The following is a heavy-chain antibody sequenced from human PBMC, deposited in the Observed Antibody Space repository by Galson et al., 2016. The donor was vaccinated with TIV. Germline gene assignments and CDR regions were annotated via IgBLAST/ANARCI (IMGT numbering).Heavy chain of an antibody. D-gene: IGHD5-18*01. V-gene: IGHV5-51*03. CDR2: IYPGDPET. Sequence: QSGAEVKKPGESLKISCKASGYSISSYWTAWVRQVPGKGLEWMGIIYPGDPETRYSPSFQGQVTISADKSINTAYLQWTSLKASDTALYYCAKAPGYSGYSYGYFDSWGQGTLVTVSS. J-gene: IGHJ4*02. CDR3: AKAPGYSGYSYGYFDS. CDR1: GYSISSYW.